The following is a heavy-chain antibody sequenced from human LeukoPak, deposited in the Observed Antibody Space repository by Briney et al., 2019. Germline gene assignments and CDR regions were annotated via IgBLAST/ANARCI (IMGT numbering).Heavy chain of an antibody. D-gene: IGHD5-24*01. J-gene: IGHJ4*02. V-gene: IGHV4-39*01. CDR3: ARRSRDGYNIGY. Sequence: SETLSLTCTVSGGSISSSNYYWGWIRQPPGKVLEWVGSIYYSGSTYYNPSLKSRVTITVDTSNNQFPLKLSYGTPADTALSYCARRSRDGYNIGYWGQGTLVTVSS. CDR2: IYYSGST. CDR1: GGSISSSNYY.